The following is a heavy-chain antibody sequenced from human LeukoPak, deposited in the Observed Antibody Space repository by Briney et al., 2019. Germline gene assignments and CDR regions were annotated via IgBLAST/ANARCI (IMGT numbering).Heavy chain of an antibody. CDR3: AKGRPCRSTSCYGSYFDY. CDR2: ISGSGDST. J-gene: IGHJ4*02. D-gene: IGHD2-2*01. V-gene: IGHV3-23*01. Sequence: PGGSLRLSCAASGLTFSSYAMSWVRQAPGKGLEWVSAISGSGDSTYYADSVKGPFTISRDNSKNTLYLQMNSLRAEDTAVYYCAKGRPCRSTSCYGSYFDYWGQGTLVTVSS. CDR1: GLTFSSYA.